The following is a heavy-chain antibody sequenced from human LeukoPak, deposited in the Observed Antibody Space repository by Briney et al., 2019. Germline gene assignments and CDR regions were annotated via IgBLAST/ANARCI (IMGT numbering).Heavy chain of an antibody. CDR1: GFTFSSHL. D-gene: IGHD6-19*01. J-gene: IGHJ1*01. CDR3: ARDLFFSDAGYSSGWRAEYFHH. CDR2: INGAGSST. Sequence: GGSLRLSCAASGFTFSSHLMHWVRHAPGKGLVWVSRINGAGSSTSYADSVKGRFTVSRDNAKNTLNLQMNSLRAEDTAVYYCARDLFFSDAGYSSGWRAEYFHHWGQGTLVTISS. V-gene: IGHV3-74*01.